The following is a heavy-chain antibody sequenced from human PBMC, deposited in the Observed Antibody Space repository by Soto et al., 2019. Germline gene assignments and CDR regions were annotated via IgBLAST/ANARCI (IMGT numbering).Heavy chain of an antibody. D-gene: IGHD6-6*01. CDR3: ARGRIAARPRGDV. J-gene: IGHJ6*02. V-gene: IGHV1-3*01. CDR1: GYTFTSYA. Sequence: QVQLVQSGAEVKKPGASVKVSCKASGYTFTSYAMHWVRQAPGQRLEWMGWINAGNGNTKYSQKFQGRVTITRDTSASTAYMEVSSLRSEDTAVYYCARGRIAARPRGDVWGQGTTVTVSS. CDR2: INAGNGNT.